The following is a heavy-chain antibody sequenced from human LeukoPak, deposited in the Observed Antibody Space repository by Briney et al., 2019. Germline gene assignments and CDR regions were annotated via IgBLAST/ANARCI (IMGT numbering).Heavy chain of an antibody. CDR2: IIPILGIA. CDR1: GGTFSSYT. Sequence: SVKVSCKASGGTFSSYTISWVRQAPGQGLEWMGRIIPILGIANYAQKFQGRVTITSDKSTSTAYMELSRLRSEDTAVYYCASDFWSGYYTDYYFDYWGQGTLVTVSS. D-gene: IGHD3-3*01. CDR3: ASDFWSGYYTDYYFDY. V-gene: IGHV1-69*02. J-gene: IGHJ4*02.